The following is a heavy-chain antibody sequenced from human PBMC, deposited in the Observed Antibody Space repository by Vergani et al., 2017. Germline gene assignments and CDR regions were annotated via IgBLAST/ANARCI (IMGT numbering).Heavy chain of an antibody. CDR2: ISAYNGNT. J-gene: IGHJ3*02. V-gene: IGHV1-18*01. CDR3: ARDVDTAEDAFDI. CDR1: GYTFTSYG. Sequence: QVPLVPSGAAVKTPGASVKVSCTASGYTFTSYGISWVRQAPGQGLEWMGWISAYNGNTNYAQKLQGRVTMTTDTSTSTAYMELRSLRSDDTAVYYCARDVDTAEDAFDIWGQGTMVTVSS. D-gene: IGHD5-18*01.